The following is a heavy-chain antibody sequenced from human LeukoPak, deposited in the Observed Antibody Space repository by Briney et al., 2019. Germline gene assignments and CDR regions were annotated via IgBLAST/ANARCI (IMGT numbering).Heavy chain of an antibody. V-gene: IGHV3-23*01. CDR1: GFTFSSYA. CDR3: ARSGRGGAFDI. D-gene: IGHD1-26*01. CDR2: ISGRGGIT. J-gene: IGHJ3*02. Sequence: GGSLRLSCAASGFTFSSYAMSWARQAPGKGLEWVSLISGRGGITYYADSVKGRFTISGDNAKNTLYLQMNSLRAEDTAVYYCARSGRGGAFDIWGQGTMVTVSS.